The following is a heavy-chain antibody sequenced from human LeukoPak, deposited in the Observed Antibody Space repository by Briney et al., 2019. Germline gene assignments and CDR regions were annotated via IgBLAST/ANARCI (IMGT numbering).Heavy chain of an antibody. CDR3: ARDKLGRGVITATIDY. V-gene: IGHV3-33*01. CDR1: GLTFSSYG. Sequence: PGRSLRLSCAASGLTFSSYGMHWVRQAPGKGLEWVAVIWYDGSNKYYADSVKGRFTISRDNSKNTLYLQMNSLRAEDTAVYYCARDKLGRGVITATIDYWGQGTLVTVSS. D-gene: IGHD3-10*01. J-gene: IGHJ4*02. CDR2: IWYDGSNK.